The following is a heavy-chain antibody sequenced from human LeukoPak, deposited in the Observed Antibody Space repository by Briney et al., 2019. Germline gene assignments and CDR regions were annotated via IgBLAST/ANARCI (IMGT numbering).Heavy chain of an antibody. CDR2: VSGHDGST. V-gene: IGHV3-23*01. D-gene: IGHD3-16*02. CDR3: AKSAVWGSYRYSEFDY. J-gene: IGHJ4*02. CDR1: GFKFSTYA. Sequence: GGSLRLSCAASGFKFSTYAMSWVRQAPGRGLEWVSAVSGHDGSTYYPDSVKGRFTISRDNSKNTLYLQMNSLRAEDTAVYYCAKSAVWGSYRYSEFDYWGQGTLVTVSS.